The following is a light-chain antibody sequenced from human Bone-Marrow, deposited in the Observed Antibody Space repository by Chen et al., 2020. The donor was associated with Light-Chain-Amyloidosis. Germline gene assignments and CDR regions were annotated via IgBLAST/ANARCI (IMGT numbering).Light chain of an antibody. CDR1: QNINNY. CDR3: QHNYRFPRT. Sequence: DIQVTQSPSSLSASVGDSITITCRASQNINNYLNWYQWKPGKVPQLLVYSASKLHSVVPSRFIGSGLGADFSLTITSLQPDDFATYYCQHNYRFPRTYDQGTRV. V-gene: IGKV1-39*01. J-gene: IGKJ1*01. CDR2: SAS.